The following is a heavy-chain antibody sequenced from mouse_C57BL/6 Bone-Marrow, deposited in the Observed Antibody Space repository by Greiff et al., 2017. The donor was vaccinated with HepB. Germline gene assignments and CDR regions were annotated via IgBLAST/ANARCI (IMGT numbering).Heavy chain of an antibody. CDR2: IYPGSGNT. Sequence: VQLQQSGAELVRPGASVKLSCKASGYTFTDYYINWVKQRPGQGLEWIARIYPGSGNTYYNEKFKGKATLTAEKSSSTAYMQLSSLTSEDSAVYFCARLGYYPFDYWGQGTTLTVSS. V-gene: IGHV1-76*01. D-gene: IGHD2-3*01. CDR3: ARLGYYPFDY. J-gene: IGHJ2*01. CDR1: GYTFTDYY.